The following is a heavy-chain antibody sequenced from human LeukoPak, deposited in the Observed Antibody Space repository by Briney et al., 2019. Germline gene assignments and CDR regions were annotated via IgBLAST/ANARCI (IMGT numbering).Heavy chain of an antibody. CDR1: GYTFTSYY. CDR2: INPSGGST. D-gene: IGHD6-13*01. J-gene: IGHJ6*03. V-gene: IGHV1-46*01. CDR3: AREQQLDYYYYYMNV. Sequence: ASVKVSCKASGYTFTSYYMHWVRQAPGQGLEWMGIINPSGGSTSYAQKFQGRVTMTRDTSTSTVYMELRSLRSDDTAVYYCAREQQLDYYYYYMNVWGKGTTVTVSS.